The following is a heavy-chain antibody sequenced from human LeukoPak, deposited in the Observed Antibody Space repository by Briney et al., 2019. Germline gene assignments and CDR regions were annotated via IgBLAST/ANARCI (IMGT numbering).Heavy chain of an antibody. V-gene: IGHV3-33*01. CDR2: IWYDGSNK. CDR3: ARDFYDSGYFYDY. CDR1: GFTVSSYG. D-gene: IGHD3-22*01. Sequence: GGSLRLSCAASGFTVSSYGMHWVRQAPGKGLEWVAVIWYDGSNKYYADSVKGRFTISRDNSKNTLYLQMNSLRAEDTAVYYCARDFYDSGYFYDYWGQGTLVTVSS. J-gene: IGHJ4*02.